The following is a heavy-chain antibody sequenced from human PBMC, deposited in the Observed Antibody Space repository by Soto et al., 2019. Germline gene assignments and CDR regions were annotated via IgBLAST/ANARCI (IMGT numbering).Heavy chain of an antibody. CDR1: GGTFSSYT. V-gene: IGHV1-69*08. D-gene: IGHD6-13*01. CDR2: IIPILGIA. CDR3: ARDGSSYGMDV. Sequence: QVHLVQSGAEVKKPGSSVKVSCKASGGTFSSYTISWVRQAPGQGLEWMGRIIPILGIANYAQKFQGRVTITADKSTSTAYMELSSLRSEDTAVYYCARDGSSYGMDVWGQGTTVTVSS. J-gene: IGHJ6*02.